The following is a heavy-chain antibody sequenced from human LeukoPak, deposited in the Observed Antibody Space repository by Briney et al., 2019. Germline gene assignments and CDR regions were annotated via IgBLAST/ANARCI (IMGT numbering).Heavy chain of an antibody. Sequence: SETLSLTCTVSGGSISSYYWSWIRQPPGKGLEWIGYIYYSGSTNYNPSLKSRVTISVDTSKNQFSLKLSSVTAADTAVYYCARSGTAYDLFDYWGQGTLVTVSS. CDR1: GGSISSYY. CDR3: ARSGTAYDLFDY. CDR2: IYYSGST. J-gene: IGHJ4*02. D-gene: IGHD3-10*01. V-gene: IGHV4-59*01.